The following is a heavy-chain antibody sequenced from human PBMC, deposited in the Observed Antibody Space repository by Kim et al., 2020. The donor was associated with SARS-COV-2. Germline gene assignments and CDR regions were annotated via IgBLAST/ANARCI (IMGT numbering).Heavy chain of an antibody. Sequence: SETLSLPCAVYGGSFSDYYWSWIRQPPGKGLEWIGEINHSGSTNYNPSLKSRVTISVDTSKSQFSLKLSSVTAADTAVYYCGSEYYFGSGSYNYWGQGTL. D-gene: IGHD3-10*01. V-gene: IGHV4-34*01. CDR1: GGSFSDYY. J-gene: IGHJ4*02. CDR2: INHSGST. CDR3: GSEYYFGSGSYNY.